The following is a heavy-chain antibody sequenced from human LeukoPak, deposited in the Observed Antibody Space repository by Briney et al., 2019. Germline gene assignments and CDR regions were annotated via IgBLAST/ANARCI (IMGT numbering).Heavy chain of an antibody. V-gene: IGHV1-18*01. CDR3: ARVRNYDILTGYRTFYGMDV. CDR2: ISAYNGNT. Sequence: ASAKVSCKASGYTFTSYGISWVRQAPGQGLEWMGWISAYNGNTNYAQKLQGRDTMTTDTSTSTAYMELRSLRSDDTAVYYCARVRNYDILTGYRTFYGMDVWGQGTTVTVSS. J-gene: IGHJ6*02. CDR1: GYTFTSYG. D-gene: IGHD3-9*01.